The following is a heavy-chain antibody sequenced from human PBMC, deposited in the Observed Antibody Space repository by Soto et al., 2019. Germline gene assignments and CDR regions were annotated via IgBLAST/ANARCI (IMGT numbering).Heavy chain of an antibody. CDR1: GFTFSTYT. CDR2: VLPTGSST. V-gene: IGHV3-23*01. D-gene: IGHD4-17*01. Sequence: PGGSLRLSCAASGFTFSTYTMNWVRQAPGKGLEWVSAVLPTGSSTYYADSVKGHFTISRDNSKNTLYLQMNNLRVEDTAVYYCAKDFTQDGYWEFDYWGRGTLVTVSS. CDR3: AKDFTQDGYWEFDY. J-gene: IGHJ4*02.